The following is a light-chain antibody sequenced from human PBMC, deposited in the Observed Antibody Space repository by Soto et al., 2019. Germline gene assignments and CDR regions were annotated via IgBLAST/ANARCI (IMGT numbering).Light chain of an antibody. CDR3: CSYAGSSTPYV. V-gene: IGLV2-23*02. J-gene: IGLJ1*01. CDR2: EVS. Sequence: QSALTQPASVSGSPGQSITIPCTGTSREVGSYNLVSWYQQHPGKAPKLMIYEVSKRPSGVSNRFSGSKSGNTASLTISGLQAEDEADYYCCSYAGSSTPYVFGTGTKVTVL. CDR1: SREVGSYNL.